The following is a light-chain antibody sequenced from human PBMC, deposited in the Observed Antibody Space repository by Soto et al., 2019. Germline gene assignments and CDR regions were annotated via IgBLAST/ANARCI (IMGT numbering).Light chain of an antibody. CDR3: SSWTNSGTYV. J-gene: IGLJ1*01. Sequence: QSVLTQPASLTGSPGESITISCTGSSSDVGAYNYVSWYRHLPGKAPELMIYDVSHRPSGVSDRFSGSKSGNTASLTISGLQAEDDADYYCSSWTNSGTYVFGTGTKVTVL. CDR2: DVS. V-gene: IGLV2-14*03. CDR1: SSDVGAYNY.